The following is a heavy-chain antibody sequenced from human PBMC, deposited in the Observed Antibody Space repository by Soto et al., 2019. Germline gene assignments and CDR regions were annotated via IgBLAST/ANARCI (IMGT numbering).Heavy chain of an antibody. CDR2: INDDGTRT. CDR3: IRGPRPSSVGTGAF. J-gene: IGHJ4*02. V-gene: IGHV3-74*01. Sequence: GGSLRLSCTASGFVFNMYWMHWVRQVPGEGPEWVTRINDDGTRTDYADSAKGRFTISRDNAKDILYLQMNALRVDDTAVYYCIRGPRPSSVGTGAFWGQGTLVTVSS. CDR1: GFVFNMYW. D-gene: IGHD3-10*01.